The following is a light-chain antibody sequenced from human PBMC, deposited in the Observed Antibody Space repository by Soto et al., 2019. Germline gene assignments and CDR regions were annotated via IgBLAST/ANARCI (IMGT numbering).Light chain of an antibody. V-gene: IGKV3-20*01. Sequence: EIVLTQSPVTLSLSPGERATLSCRASQTVRSSFLAWYQQTPGQVPRLLIYGASSRATGIPDRFSGSGSGTDFTLTISRLEPEDFAVYYCQHYGSSPPITFGQGTRLEIK. J-gene: IGKJ5*01. CDR1: QTVRSSF. CDR3: QHYGSSPPIT. CDR2: GAS.